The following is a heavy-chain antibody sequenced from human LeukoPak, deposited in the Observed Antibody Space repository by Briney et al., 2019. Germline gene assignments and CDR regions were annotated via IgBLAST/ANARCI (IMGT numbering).Heavy chain of an antibody. J-gene: IGHJ4*02. V-gene: IGHV3-23*01. CDR3: AKSVVGYSYAAPIFDY. D-gene: IGHD5-18*01. CDR1: GFTFXSYA. CDR2: XXGSGGST. Sequence: GGSLRLSCAASGFTFXSYAMSWVRQAPGKGLXXXXXXXGSGGSTYXXXSXXXXXTISXDNSKNTLYLQMNSLRAEDTAVYYCAKSVVGYSYAAPIFDYWGQGTLVTVSS.